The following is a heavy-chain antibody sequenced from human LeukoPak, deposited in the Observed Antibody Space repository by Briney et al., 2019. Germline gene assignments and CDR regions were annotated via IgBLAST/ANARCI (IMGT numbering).Heavy chain of an antibody. J-gene: IGHJ3*02. CDR3: ARDRAGSGYHDAFDI. Sequence: GGSLRLSCAASGFTFSSYSMNWVRQAPGKGREWVSYISSSSSTIYYADSVKGRFTISRDNAKNSLYLQMNSLRAEDTAVYYCARDRAGSGYHDAFDIWGQGTMVTVSS. CDR2: ISSSSSTI. D-gene: IGHD3-22*01. CDR1: GFTFSSYS. V-gene: IGHV3-48*01.